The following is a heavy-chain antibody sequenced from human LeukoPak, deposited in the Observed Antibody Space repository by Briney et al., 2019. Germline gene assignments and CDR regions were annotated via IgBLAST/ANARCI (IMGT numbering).Heavy chain of an antibody. V-gene: IGHV4-34*01. CDR2: INHSGST. CDR3: ARQEDGDYFDY. Sequence: PSETLSLTCAVYGGSFSGYYWSWIRQPPGKGLEWIGEINHSGSTNYNPSLKSRVTISVDTSKNQFSLKLSSVTAADTAVYYCARQEDGDYFDYWGQGTLVTVSS. J-gene: IGHJ4*02. CDR1: GGSFSGYY. D-gene: IGHD4-17*01.